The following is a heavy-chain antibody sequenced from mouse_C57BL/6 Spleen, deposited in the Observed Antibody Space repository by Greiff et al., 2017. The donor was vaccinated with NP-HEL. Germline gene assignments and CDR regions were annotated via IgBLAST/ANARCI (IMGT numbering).Heavy chain of an antibody. CDR3: TRDGYWYFDV. V-gene: IGHV1-15*01. J-gene: IGHJ1*03. CDR1: GYTFTDYE. CDR2: IDPETGGT. D-gene: IGHD2-3*01. Sequence: QVQLQQSGAELVRPGASVTLSCKASGYTFTDYEMHWVKQTPVHGLEWIGAIDPETGGTAHNQKFKGKAILTADKSSSTAYMELRSLTSEDSAVYYCTRDGYWYFDVWGTGTTVTVSS.